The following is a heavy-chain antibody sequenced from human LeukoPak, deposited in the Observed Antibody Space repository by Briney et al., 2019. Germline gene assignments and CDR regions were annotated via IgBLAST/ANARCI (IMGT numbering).Heavy chain of an antibody. D-gene: IGHD3-3*01. V-gene: IGHV3-53*01. Sequence: GGSLRLSCAASGFTVSSNYMSWVRQAPGKGLEWVSVIYSGGSTYYADSVKGRFTISRDNSKNTLYLQMNSLRAEDTAVYYCAKDSSGDFWSGYNYYYYYYMDVWGKGTTVTVSS. CDR3: AKDSSGDFWSGYNYYYYYYMDV. CDR1: GFTVSSNY. J-gene: IGHJ6*03. CDR2: IYSGGST.